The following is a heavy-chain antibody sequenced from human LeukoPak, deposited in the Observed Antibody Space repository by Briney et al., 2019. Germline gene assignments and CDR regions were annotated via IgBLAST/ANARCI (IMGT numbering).Heavy chain of an antibody. D-gene: IGHD2-2*01. J-gene: IGHJ6*02. CDR3: TRATSVVVPAADHYYYGMDV. V-gene: IGHV1-2*02. Sequence: ASVKVSCKASVSTFTGYYMHWVRQAPGQGLEWMGWINPNSGGTDYAQKFQGRVTMTRDTSLSTAYMELSRLRSDDTAVYYCTRATSVVVPAADHYYYGMDVWGQGTTVTVSS. CDR2: INPNSGGT. CDR1: VSTFTGYY.